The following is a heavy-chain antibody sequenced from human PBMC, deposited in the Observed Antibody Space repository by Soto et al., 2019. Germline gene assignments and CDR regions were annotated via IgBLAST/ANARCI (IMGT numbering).Heavy chain of an antibody. Sequence: QVFLVQSGAEVKKPGASVKVSCKTSGYTFTTYYMHWVRQAPGQGLEWMGVINPSDGSTYSAQKFQGRVTMTMDTSTSTVYLELSSLRAEDSAMYYCVRDRFGYGDSGDWGQGTLVTVSS. CDR3: VRDRFGYGDSGD. J-gene: IGHJ4*02. D-gene: IGHD4-17*01. V-gene: IGHV1-46*01. CDR2: INPSDGST. CDR1: GYTFTTYY.